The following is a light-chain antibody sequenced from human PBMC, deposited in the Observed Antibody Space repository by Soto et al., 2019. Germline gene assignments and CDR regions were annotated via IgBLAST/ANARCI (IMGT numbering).Light chain of an antibody. J-gene: IGLJ1*01. Sequence: QSALTQPASVSGSPGQSITISCTGTSSDVGGYNFVSWYQQHPGKAPKLMIHEVSNRPSGVSNRFSASKSGNTASLTISGLQAEDEADYYCSSFTSNSTLVFGTGTKATV. CDR3: SSFTSNSTLV. CDR1: SSDVGGYNF. V-gene: IGLV2-14*01. CDR2: EVS.